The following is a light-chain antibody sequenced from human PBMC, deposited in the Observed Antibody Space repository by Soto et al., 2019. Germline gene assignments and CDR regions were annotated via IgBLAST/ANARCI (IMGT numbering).Light chain of an antibody. Sequence: QSAPTQPPSASGSPGQSVTISCTGTSSDVGGYNYVSWYQQHPGKAPKLMIYEVSKRPSGVPDRCSGSKSGNTASLTVSGLQADDEADYYCSSYAGSNNWVFGGGTKLTVL. CDR2: EVS. V-gene: IGLV2-8*01. CDR3: SSYAGSNNWV. J-gene: IGLJ3*02. CDR1: SSDVGGYNY.